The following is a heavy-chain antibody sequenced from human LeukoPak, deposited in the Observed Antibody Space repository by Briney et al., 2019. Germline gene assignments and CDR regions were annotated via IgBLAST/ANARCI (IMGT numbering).Heavy chain of an antibody. CDR3: ASDRGGAAGPYYYMDV. CDR1: GFTFSSYS. D-gene: IGHD6-13*01. CDR2: IYSGGST. V-gene: IGHV3-53*01. Sequence: PGGSLRLSCAASGFTFSSYSMNWVRQAPGKGLEWVSVIYSGGSTYYADSVKGRFTISRDNSKNTLYLQMNSLGAEDTAVYYCASDRGGAAGPYYYMDVWGKGTTVTVSS. J-gene: IGHJ6*03.